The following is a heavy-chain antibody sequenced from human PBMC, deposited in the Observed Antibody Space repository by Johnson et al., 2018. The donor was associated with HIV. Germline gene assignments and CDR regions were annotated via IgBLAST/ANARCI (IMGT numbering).Heavy chain of an antibody. J-gene: IGHJ3*02. D-gene: IGHD3-10*01. CDR1: GFTFSNAW. Sequence: MQLVESGGGLVKPGGSLRLSCAASGFTFSNAWMSWVRQAPGKGLEWVGRIKSKTDGGTTDYAAPVKGRFTISRDDSKNTLYLQMNSLKTEDTAVYYCAKRPGGDGSHEVGFDIWGKGQWSPSLQ. CDR2: IKSKTDGGTT. CDR3: AKRPGGDGSHEVGFDI. V-gene: IGHV3-15*01.